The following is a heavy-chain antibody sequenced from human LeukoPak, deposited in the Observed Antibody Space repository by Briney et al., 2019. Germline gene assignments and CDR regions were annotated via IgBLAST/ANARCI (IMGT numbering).Heavy chain of an antibody. CDR3: ATRDPYSYKGRHYFDY. D-gene: IGHD5-18*01. V-gene: IGHV1-69*01. J-gene: IGHJ4*02. CDR1: GGTFSSYA. Sequence: GSSVKVSCKASGGTFSSYAISWVRQAPGQGLEWMGGIIPIFGTANYAQKFQGRVTITADESTSTDYMELSSLRSEDTAVYYCATRDPYSYKGRHYFDYWGQGTLVTVSS. CDR2: IIPIFGTA.